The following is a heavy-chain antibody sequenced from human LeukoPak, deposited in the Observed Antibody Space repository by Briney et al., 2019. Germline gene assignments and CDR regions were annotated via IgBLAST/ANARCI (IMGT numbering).Heavy chain of an antibody. CDR2: IYPGDSDT. V-gene: IGHV5-51*01. J-gene: IGHJ3*02. CDR1: GYSFTSYW. Sequence: GESLKISCKGAGYSFTSYWIGWVRRMPGKGLEWMGIIYPGDSDTRYSPSFQGQVTISADKSISTAYLQWSSLKASDTAMYYCARQFHITAAGSTWGAAFDIWGQGTMVTVSS. CDR3: ARQFHITAAGSTWGAAFDI. D-gene: IGHD6-13*01.